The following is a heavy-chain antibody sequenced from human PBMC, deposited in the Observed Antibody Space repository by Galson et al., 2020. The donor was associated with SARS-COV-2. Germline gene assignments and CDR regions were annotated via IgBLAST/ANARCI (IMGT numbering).Heavy chain of an antibody. V-gene: IGHV3-74*01. CDR3: ARDLKLAAAGSYYYYGMDV. Sequence: GGSLRLSCAASGFTFSSYWMHWVRQAPGKGLVWVSRINSDGSSTSYADSVKGRFTISRDNAKNTLYLQMNSLRAEDTAVYYCARDLKLAAAGSYYYYGMDVWGQGTTVTVSS. J-gene: IGHJ6*02. D-gene: IGHD6-13*01. CDR2: INSDGSST. CDR1: GFTFSSYW.